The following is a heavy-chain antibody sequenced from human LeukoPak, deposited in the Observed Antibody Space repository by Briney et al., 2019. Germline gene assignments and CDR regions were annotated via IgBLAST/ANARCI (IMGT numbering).Heavy chain of an antibody. J-gene: IGHJ6*03. CDR2: IYTNEIT. CDR1: GGSISNSGYY. D-gene: IGHD4-11*01. V-gene: IGHV4-61*02. CDR3: ARDYSNYYYYYMDV. Sequence: SETLSLTCTVSGGSISNSGYYWSWIRRPAGKGLEWIGRIYTNEITNYNPSLNSRVIISIDTSKNQFSLKLTSMTAADTAVYYCARDYSNYYYYYMDVWGKGTTVTISS.